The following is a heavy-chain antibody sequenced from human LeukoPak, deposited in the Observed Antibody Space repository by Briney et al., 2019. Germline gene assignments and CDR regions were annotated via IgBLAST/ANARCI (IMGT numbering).Heavy chain of an antibody. Sequence: GGSLRLSCAASGFTFSSYAMSWVRQAPGKGLEWVSAISGSGGSTYYADSVKGRFTISRDNSKNALYLQMNSLRAEDTAVYYCAKFPPIVVVPAAIAVFDYWGQGTLVTVSS. V-gene: IGHV3-23*01. D-gene: IGHD2-2*01. CDR1: GFTFSSYA. CDR3: AKFPPIVVVPAAIAVFDY. CDR2: ISGSGGST. J-gene: IGHJ4*02.